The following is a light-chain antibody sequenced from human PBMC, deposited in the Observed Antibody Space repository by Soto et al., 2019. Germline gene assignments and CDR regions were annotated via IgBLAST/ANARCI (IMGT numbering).Light chain of an antibody. CDR1: RTDVGGYNF. V-gene: IGLV2-14*01. Sequence: QSALTQPASVSGSPGQSITISCTGTRTDVGGYNFVSWYQQHPGKAPKLIIYEVSNRPSGVSNRFSGSKSDNTAFLTISGLQAEDEADYYCCSYVSSKTYVFGTGTKVTVL. CDR2: EVS. CDR3: CSYVSSKTYV. J-gene: IGLJ1*01.